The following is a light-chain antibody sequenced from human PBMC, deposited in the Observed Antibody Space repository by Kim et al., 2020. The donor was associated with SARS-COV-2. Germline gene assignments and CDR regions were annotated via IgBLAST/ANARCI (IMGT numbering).Light chain of an antibody. J-gene: IGKJ2*01. V-gene: IGKV3-11*01. CDR1: QSVSSY. CDR3: QQRSNWPRT. Sequence: EIVLTQSPATLSLSPGERATLSCRASQSVSSYLAWYQQKPGQAPRLLIYDASNRATGIPARFSGSGSGTDFTLTISSLEPEDFAVYYCQQRSNWPRTVGQGTKLEI. CDR2: DAS.